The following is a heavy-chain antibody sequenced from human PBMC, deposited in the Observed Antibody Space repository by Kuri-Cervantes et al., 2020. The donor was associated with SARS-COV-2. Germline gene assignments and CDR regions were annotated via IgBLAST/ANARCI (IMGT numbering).Heavy chain of an antibody. CDR3: ARDDCTNGVCWIDY. D-gene: IGHD2-8*01. Sequence: GGSLRLSCAASGFTFSSYAISWVRQAPGQGLEWMGRIIPILGIANYAQKFQGRVTITADKSTSTAYMELSSLRSEDTAVYYCARDDCTNGVCWIDYWGQGTLVTVSS. CDR1: GFTFSSYA. V-gene: IGHV1-69*04. CDR2: IIPILGIA. J-gene: IGHJ4*02.